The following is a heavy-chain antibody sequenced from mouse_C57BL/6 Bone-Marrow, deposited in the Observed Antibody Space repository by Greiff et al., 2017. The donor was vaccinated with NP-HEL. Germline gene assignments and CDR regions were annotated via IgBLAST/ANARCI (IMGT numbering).Heavy chain of an antibody. V-gene: IGHV1-81*01. CDR3: ASYGDYSYARDY. D-gene: IGHD2-13*01. J-gene: IGHJ4*01. CDR1: GYTFTSYG. CDR2: IYPRSGNT. Sequence: VQLQQSGAELARPGASVKLSCKASGYTFTSYGISWVKQRTGQGLEWIGEIYPRSGNTYYNEKFKGKATLTADKSSSTAYMELRSLTSEDSAVYFCASYGDYSYARDYWGQGTSVTVSS.